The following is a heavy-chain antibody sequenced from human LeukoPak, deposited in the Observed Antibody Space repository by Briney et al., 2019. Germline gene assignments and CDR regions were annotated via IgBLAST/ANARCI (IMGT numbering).Heavy chain of an antibody. Sequence: GASVKVSCKASGGTFSSYAISWVRQAPGQGLEWMGRIIPILGIANYAQKFQGRVTITADKSTSTAYMELSSLRSEDTAVYYCARYIIAAAGNNFDYWGQGTLVTVSS. V-gene: IGHV1-69*04. J-gene: IGHJ4*02. D-gene: IGHD6-13*01. CDR1: GGTFSSYA. CDR2: IIPILGIA. CDR3: ARYIIAAAGNNFDY.